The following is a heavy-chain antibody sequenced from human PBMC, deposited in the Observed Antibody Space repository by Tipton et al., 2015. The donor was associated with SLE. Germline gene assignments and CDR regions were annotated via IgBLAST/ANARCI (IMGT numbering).Heavy chain of an antibody. D-gene: IGHD6-13*01. CDR1: GGSINNYY. CDR2: IHYNGET. Sequence: TLSLTCNVSGGSINNYYWTWIRQPPGKGLEWIAYIHYNGETNYNPSLKSRVAISVDTSKSQFSLKVSSVTAADTAVYYCARKIPAVAHFDYWGQGTLVTVSS. CDR3: ARKIPAVAHFDY. J-gene: IGHJ4*02. V-gene: IGHV4-59*01.